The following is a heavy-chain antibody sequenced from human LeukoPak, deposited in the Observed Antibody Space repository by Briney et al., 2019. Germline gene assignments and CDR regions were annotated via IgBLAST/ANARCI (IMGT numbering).Heavy chain of an antibody. D-gene: IGHD6-19*01. V-gene: IGHV3-7*01. CDR1: GFTFSSYS. CDR3: ARETAVAGALDY. J-gene: IGHJ4*02. CDR2: IKQDGSEK. Sequence: GGSLRLSCAVSGFTFSSYSMNWVRQAPGKGLEWVANIKQDGSEKYYVDSVKGRFTISRDNAKNSLYLQMNSLRAEDTAVYYCARETAVAGALDYWGQGTLVTVSS.